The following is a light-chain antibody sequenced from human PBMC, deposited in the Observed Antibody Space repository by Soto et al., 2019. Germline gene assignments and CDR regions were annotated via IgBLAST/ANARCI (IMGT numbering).Light chain of an antibody. CDR2: KAS. V-gene: IGKV1-5*03. J-gene: IGKJ1*01. CDR1: QSISSW. CDR3: QQYNQLWT. Sequence: DIQMTQSPSTLSASVGDRVTITCRASQSISSWLAWYQQKPGKAPKLLIYKASSLESGVPSRFSGSGSGTEFTLTISSLQPDDFATYYCQQYNQLWTFGPGTKVDI.